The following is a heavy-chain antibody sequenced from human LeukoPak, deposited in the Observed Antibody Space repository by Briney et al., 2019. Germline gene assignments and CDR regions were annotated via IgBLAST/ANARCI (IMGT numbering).Heavy chain of an antibody. CDR1: AGSFTGYY. CDR2: INNSGGT. Sequence: SETLSLTCAVYAGSFTGYYWRWIRQPPGKGLEWMGEINNSGGTNYNPSLNSRVTIALDTSKNQFSLKLRSVTAADTAVYYCAREPTQPLRFGEFHPFDNWGQGTLVTVSS. CDR3: AREPTQPLRFGEFHPFDN. V-gene: IGHV4-34*09. D-gene: IGHD3-10*01. J-gene: IGHJ4*02.